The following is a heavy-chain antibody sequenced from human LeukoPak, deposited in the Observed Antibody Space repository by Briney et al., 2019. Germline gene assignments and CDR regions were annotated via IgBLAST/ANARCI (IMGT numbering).Heavy chain of an antibody. J-gene: IGHJ3*02. V-gene: IGHV4-34*01. D-gene: IGHD4-17*01. Sequence: SDTLSLTCVVYGGSFSDFYWNWIRLSPGTGLEWIGEINHSGSTSYNPSLKGRVTISIDTSKNQFSLKLNSVTAADTAVYYCARAPTTVIAAGTLDIWGQGTGVTVSS. CDR2: INHSGST. CDR1: GGSFSDFY. CDR3: ARAPTTVIAAGTLDI.